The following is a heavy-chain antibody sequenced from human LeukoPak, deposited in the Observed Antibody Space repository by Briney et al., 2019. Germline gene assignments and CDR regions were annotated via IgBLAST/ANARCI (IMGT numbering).Heavy chain of an antibody. CDR3: ARTSGDAGIAVAGTGLDFDY. Sequence: PSETLSLTCTVSGYSISSGYYWGWIRQPPGKGLEWIGSIYHSGSTYYNPSLKSRVTISVDTSKNQFSLKLSSVTAADTAVYYCARTSGDAGIAVAGTGLDFDYWGQGTLVTVSS. CDR2: IYHSGST. CDR1: GYSISSGYY. V-gene: IGHV4-38-2*02. J-gene: IGHJ4*02. D-gene: IGHD6-19*01.